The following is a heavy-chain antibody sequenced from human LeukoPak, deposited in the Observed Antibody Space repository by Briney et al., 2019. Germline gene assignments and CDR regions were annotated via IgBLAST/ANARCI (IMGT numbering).Heavy chain of an antibody. CDR1: GFTFSSNW. CDR3: VRDLGGRSGH. V-gene: IGHV3-74*01. D-gene: IGHD1-26*01. CDR2: INEDGSTT. J-gene: IGHJ4*02. Sequence: GGSLRLSCAASGFTFSSNWMHWVRQAPGKGLVWVSRINEDGSTTNYADSVKGRSTIFRDNARNTLYLQMNSLRAEDTAVYYCVRDLGGRSGHWGQGTLVTVSS.